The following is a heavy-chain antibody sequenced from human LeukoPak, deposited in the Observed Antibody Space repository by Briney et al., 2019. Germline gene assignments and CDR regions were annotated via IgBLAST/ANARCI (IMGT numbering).Heavy chain of an antibody. CDR2: ISYDGSNK. J-gene: IGHJ5*02. CDR1: GFTFNSYA. CDR3: ARGRMAVAGIVTDSGFDP. D-gene: IGHD6-19*01. V-gene: IGHV3-30-3*01. Sequence: PGGSLRLSCVASGFTFNSYAMHWVRQAPGKGLEWVAVISYDGSNKYYAGSVKGRFTISRDDSKNTLYLQVNSLRAEDTAVYYCARGRMAVAGIVTDSGFDPWGQGTLVTVSS.